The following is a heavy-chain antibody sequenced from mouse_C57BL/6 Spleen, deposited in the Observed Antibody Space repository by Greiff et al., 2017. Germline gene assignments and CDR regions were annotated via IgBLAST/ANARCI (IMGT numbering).Heavy chain of an antibody. CDR3: ARGYYYGSSYEFAY. V-gene: IGHV5-4*03. CDR2: ISDGGRYP. Sequence: EVTLMESGGGLVKPGGSLKLSCAASGFTFSSYAMSWVRQPPEKRLAWVATISDGGRYPYYPAHVTGPFTISRDNAKNNLDLLMSHLKSEDTDMYYCARGYYYGSSYEFAYWGQGTLVTVSA. CDR1: GFTFSSYA. D-gene: IGHD1-1*01. J-gene: IGHJ3*01.